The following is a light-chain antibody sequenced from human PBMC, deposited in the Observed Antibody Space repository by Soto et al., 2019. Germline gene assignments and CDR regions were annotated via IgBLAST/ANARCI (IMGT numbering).Light chain of an antibody. CDR1: QSIYKW. V-gene: IGKV1-12*01. Sequence: DIQMTQSPSSVSASIGDRVTISCRASQSIYKWLVWYQQKPGKDPKLLIYAASSLQSGVTSRFSSSGYGTDFTLTISSLQPEDSATYYCQQSDSFPLTFGGGTKVEI. CDR2: AAS. CDR3: QQSDSFPLT. J-gene: IGKJ4*01.